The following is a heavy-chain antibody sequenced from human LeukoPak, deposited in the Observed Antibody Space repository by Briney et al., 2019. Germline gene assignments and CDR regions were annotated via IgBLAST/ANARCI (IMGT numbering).Heavy chain of an antibody. CDR3: VRGTTAVGGTDY. D-gene: IGHD6-13*01. CDR1: GFTFSGYW. CDR2: LNTDGRTT. J-gene: IGHJ4*02. V-gene: IGHV3-74*01. Sequence: GGSLRLSCAASGFTFSGYWMHWVRQAPGKGLIWVSRLNTDGRTTNYADFVKGRFTISRDNARNTLYLQMNSLRPDDTAVYYCVRGTTAVGGTDYWGQGTLVTVSS.